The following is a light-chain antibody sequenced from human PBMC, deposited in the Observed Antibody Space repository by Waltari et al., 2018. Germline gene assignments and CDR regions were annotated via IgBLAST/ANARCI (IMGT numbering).Light chain of an antibody. CDR3: ATWDGSLNCRV. CDR2: SNN. CDR1: NSNIGRNA. J-gene: IGLJ3*02. V-gene: IGLV1-44*01. Sequence: QPILTQSPSASGTPGQRVTISCSGSNSNIGRNAVTWYQQLPGTAPKLLIYSNNQRPAGVPDRFSASKSGTSASLAISGLQSEDEADYYCATWDGSLNCRVFGGGTKLTVL.